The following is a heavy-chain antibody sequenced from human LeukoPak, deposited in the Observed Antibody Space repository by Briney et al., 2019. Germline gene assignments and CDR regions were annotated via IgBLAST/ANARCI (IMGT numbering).Heavy chain of an antibody. Sequence: ASVKVACKTSGYTFISYGVTWVRQAPGQGLEWMGWNTAYTSNTRYALRFQGRITMTTDKSTATAYMELRSLKSDDTAVYYCARTYVRGATNWFDPWGQGTLVTVSS. J-gene: IGHJ5*02. CDR3: ARTYVRGATNWFDP. V-gene: IGHV1-18*01. CDR1: GYTFISYG. CDR2: NTAYTSNT. D-gene: IGHD3-10*02.